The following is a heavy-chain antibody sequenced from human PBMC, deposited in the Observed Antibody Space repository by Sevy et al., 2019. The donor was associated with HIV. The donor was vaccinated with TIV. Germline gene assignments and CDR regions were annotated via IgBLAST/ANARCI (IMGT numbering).Heavy chain of an antibody. CDR3: ARERYYDSSGTLDY. D-gene: IGHD3-22*01. CDR2: ISYDGSNK. Sequence: GGSLRLSCAASGFTFSSYAMHWVRQAPGKGLEWVAVISYDGSNKYYADSVKGRFTISRDNSKNTLYLQMSSLRAEDTAVYYCARERYYDSSGTLDYCGQGTLVTVSS. CDR1: GFTFSSYA. V-gene: IGHV3-30-3*01. J-gene: IGHJ4*02.